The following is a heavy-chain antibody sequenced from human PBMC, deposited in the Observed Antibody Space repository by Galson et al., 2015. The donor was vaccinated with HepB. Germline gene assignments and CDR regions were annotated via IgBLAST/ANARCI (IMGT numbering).Heavy chain of an antibody. CDR1: GYTFTSYA. Sequence: SVKVSCKASGYTFTSYAMHWVRQAPGQGLEWMGWINAGNGNTKYSQKFQGRVTITRDTSASTAYMELSSLRSEDTAVYYCARDAAVAYFDYWGQGTLVTVSS. V-gene: IGHV1-3*01. D-gene: IGHD6-19*01. CDR3: ARDAAVAYFDY. CDR2: INAGNGNT. J-gene: IGHJ4*02.